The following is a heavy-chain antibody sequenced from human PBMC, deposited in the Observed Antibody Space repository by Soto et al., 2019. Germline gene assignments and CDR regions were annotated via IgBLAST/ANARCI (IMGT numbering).Heavy chain of an antibody. CDR1: GFIFSTYS. V-gene: IGHV3-23*04. J-gene: IGHJ4*02. D-gene: IGHD6-19*01. CDR3: AKVRGSGTYYFDY. Sequence: EVQLVESGGGMVQPGGSLRLSCAASGFIFSTYSMNWVRQAPGKGLEWVSAISGSGGSTYYADSVKGRFTISRDNSKNTLYLQMNSLRAEDTAVYYCAKVRGSGTYYFDYWGQGTLVTVSS. CDR2: ISGSGGST.